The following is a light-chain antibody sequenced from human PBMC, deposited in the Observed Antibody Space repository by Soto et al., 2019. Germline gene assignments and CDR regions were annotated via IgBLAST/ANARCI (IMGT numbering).Light chain of an antibody. Sequence: DIRMTQSPSSLSASLGDRITITCQASQVITTSLSWFQQRPGKAPRLLIFDASYLEAGVPSRFSGSGSGTDFSFTISSLQPEDIATYYCQQYYSLPYTFGQGTKLEIK. CDR2: DAS. J-gene: IGKJ2*01. V-gene: IGKV1-33*01. CDR1: QVITTS. CDR3: QQYYSLPYT.